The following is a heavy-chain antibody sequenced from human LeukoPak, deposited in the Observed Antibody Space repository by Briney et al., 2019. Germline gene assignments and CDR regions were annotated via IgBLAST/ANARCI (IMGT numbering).Heavy chain of an antibody. Sequence: GGSLRLSCAASGFTFSSYSMNWVRQAPGKGLEWVTIISYDGSNKYYADSVKGRFTISRDNSKNTLYLHMNSLRAEDTAVYYCARDLSNNWKLDYWGQGTLVTVSS. CDR1: GFTFSSYS. CDR2: ISYDGSNK. D-gene: IGHD1-1*01. J-gene: IGHJ4*02. CDR3: ARDLSNNWKLDY. V-gene: IGHV3-30*04.